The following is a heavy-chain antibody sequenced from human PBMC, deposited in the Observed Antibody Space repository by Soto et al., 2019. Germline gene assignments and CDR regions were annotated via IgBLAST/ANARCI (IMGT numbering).Heavy chain of an antibody. J-gene: IGHJ6*02. V-gene: IGHV1-69*01. CDR2: VIPIFGTP. CDR1: GGTFSTYA. CDR3: ARSQGGSSSLDIYYYYYYRIDV. D-gene: IGHD2-15*01. Sequence: QVQLVQSGAEVKKPGSSVKVSCKAPGGTFSTYAISWVRQAPGQGLKWMGGVIPIFGTPKYAQKFQGRVTITADESTSTGYMELRSLRSEDTAVYYCARSQGGSSSLDIYYYYYYRIDVWGQGTTVTVSS.